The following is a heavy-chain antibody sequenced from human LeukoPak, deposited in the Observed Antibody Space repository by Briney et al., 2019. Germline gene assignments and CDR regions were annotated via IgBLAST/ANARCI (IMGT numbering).Heavy chain of an antibody. V-gene: IGHV3-15*01. CDR3: TTAVSEAGTDSDY. CDR1: GFTFSNAW. CDR2: IKSKTDGGAT. J-gene: IGHJ4*02. Sequence: PGGSLRLSCAVSGFTFSNAWMSWVRQAPGKGLEWVGRIKSKTDGGATDYAAPVKGRFIISRDDSKNTLYLQMNSLKTEDTAVYYCTTAVSEAGTDSDYWGQGTLVTVSS. D-gene: IGHD6-19*01.